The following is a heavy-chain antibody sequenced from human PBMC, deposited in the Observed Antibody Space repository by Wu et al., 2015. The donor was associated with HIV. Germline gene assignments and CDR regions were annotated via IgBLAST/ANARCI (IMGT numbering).Heavy chain of an antibody. CDR3: VSNLEALYSSGWSLDY. CDR1: GGTFSSYA. CDR2: IIPFFGTT. V-gene: IGHV1-69*13. Sequence: QVQLVQSGAEVKKPGSSVKVSCKASGGTFSSYAINWVRQAPGQGLEWMGRIIPFFGTTNYAQKFQSRVTITADESTSTAYMELSSLRSEDTAVYYCVSNLEALYSSGWSLDYWGQGTLVTVSS. J-gene: IGHJ4*02. D-gene: IGHD6-19*01.